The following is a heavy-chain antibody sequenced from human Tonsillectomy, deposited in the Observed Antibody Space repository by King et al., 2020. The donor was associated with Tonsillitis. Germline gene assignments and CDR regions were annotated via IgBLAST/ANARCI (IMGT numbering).Heavy chain of an antibody. D-gene: IGHD5-12*01. CDR1: GFTFSNYW. CDR2: INSDGSST. J-gene: IGHJ4*02. V-gene: IGHV3-74*01. CDR3: ARGGGSGYDTFDY. Sequence: DVQLVQSGGGLVQPGGSLRLSCAASGFTFSNYWMHWVRQAPGKGLVWVSRINSDGSSTSYADSVKGRFTISRDNAKNTLYLQMNSLRAEDTAVYCCARGGGSGYDTFDYWGQGTLVTVPS.